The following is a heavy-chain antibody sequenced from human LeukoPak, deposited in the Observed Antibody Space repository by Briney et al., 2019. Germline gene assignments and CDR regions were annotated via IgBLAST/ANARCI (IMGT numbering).Heavy chain of an antibody. Sequence: PGGSLRLSCAASGFTFSSYAMSWVRQAPGKGLEWVSAISGSGGSTYYADPVKGRFTISRDNSKNTLYLQMNSLRAEDTAVYYCAVAYCGGDCYSGGYFDYWGQGTLVTVSS. CDR1: GFTFSSYA. V-gene: IGHV3-23*01. CDR3: AVAYCGGDCYSGGYFDY. J-gene: IGHJ4*02. D-gene: IGHD2-21*01. CDR2: ISGSGGST.